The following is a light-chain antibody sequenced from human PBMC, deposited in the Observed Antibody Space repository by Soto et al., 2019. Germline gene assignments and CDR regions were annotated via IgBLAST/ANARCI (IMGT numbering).Light chain of an antibody. J-gene: IGLJ1*01. CDR1: SSDVGGYNY. CDR3: CSYAGRYTYV. V-gene: IGLV2-11*01. Sequence: QSVLTQPRSVSGSPGQSVAISCTGTSSDVGGYNYVSWYQQHPGKAPKVMIFDVNKRPSGVPDRFSGSKSGNTASLTISGLQAEDEADYYCCSYAGRYTYVFGTGTKLTVL. CDR2: DVN.